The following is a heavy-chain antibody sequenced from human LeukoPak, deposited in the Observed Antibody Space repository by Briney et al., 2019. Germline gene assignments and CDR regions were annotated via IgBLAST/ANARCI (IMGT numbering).Heavy chain of an antibody. CDR2: IYTSGST. CDR1: GGSLNSYY. J-gene: IGHJ4*02. D-gene: IGHD6-13*01. CDR3: AKRGYSSSWEYYFDY. Sequence: SETQSLTCTVSGGSLNSYYWTWIRQPAGKSLEWIGRIYTSGSTNYNPSLKSRVTMSIDTSKNQFSLNLKYVTAADTAVYYCAKRGYSSSWEYYFDYWGQGTLVTVSS. V-gene: IGHV4-4*07.